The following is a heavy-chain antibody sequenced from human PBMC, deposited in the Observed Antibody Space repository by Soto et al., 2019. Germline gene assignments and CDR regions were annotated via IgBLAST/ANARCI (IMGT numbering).Heavy chain of an antibody. CDR1: GFTFSSYN. J-gene: IGHJ4*02. CDR2: ITSSSKTI. Sequence: GGSLRLSCAASGFTFSSYNMNWVRQAPGKGLEWVSFITSSSKTIYYADSVKGRFTISRDNAKNSLYLQMNSLRDDDTAVYYCASAGYSSSWPYFDYWGQGTLVTVSS. D-gene: IGHD6-13*01. CDR3: ASAGYSSSWPYFDY. V-gene: IGHV3-48*02.